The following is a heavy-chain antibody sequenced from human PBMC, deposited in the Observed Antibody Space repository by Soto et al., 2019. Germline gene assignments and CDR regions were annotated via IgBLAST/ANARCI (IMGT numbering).Heavy chain of an antibody. CDR2: ISHDGNNQ. J-gene: IGHJ5*02. CDR1: GFTFKNYS. Sequence: QVQLVESGGGVVQPGRSLRLSCAASGFTFKNYSMHWVRRAPGKGLEWVAVISHDGNNQKYADSVKGRFTTSRDNFKNPLALEMNSLRSEDTALYYCARGGVAQKPHGEFDPWGQGSLVTVSS. V-gene: IGHV3-30-3*01. CDR3: ARGGVAQKPHGEFDP. D-gene: IGHD2-15*01.